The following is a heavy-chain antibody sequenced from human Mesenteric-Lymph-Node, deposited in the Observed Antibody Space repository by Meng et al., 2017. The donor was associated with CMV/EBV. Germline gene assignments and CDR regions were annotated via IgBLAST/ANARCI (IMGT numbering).Heavy chain of an antibody. Sequence: TCAVSGGSISSNSWWSWVRQPPGKGLEWIGEIYHSGSTNYNPSLKCRVIISVDKSKNQFSLKVSSVTAADTAVYYCASWSAANWFDPWGQGTLVTVSS. D-gene: IGHD6-13*01. CDR2: IYHSGST. J-gene: IGHJ5*02. V-gene: IGHV4-4*02. CDR3: ASWSAANWFDP. CDR1: GGSISSNSW.